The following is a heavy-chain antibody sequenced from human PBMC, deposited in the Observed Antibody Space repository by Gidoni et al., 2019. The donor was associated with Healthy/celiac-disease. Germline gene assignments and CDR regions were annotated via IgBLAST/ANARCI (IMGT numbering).Heavy chain of an antibody. CDR3: ARQLAYCGGDCYPDAFDI. D-gene: IGHD2-21*02. V-gene: IGHV4-39*01. CDR2: IYYSGST. J-gene: IGHJ3*02. Sequence: QLQLQESGPGLVKPSETLSLTCTVSGGSISSSSYYWGWIRQPPGKGLEWIGSIYYSGSTYYNPSLKSRVTISVDASKNQFSLKLSSVTAADTAVYYCARQLAYCGGDCYPDAFDIWGQGTMVTVSS. CDR1: GGSISSSSYY.